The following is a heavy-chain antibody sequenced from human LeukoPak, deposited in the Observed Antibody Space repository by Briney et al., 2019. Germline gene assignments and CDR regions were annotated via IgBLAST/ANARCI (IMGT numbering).Heavy chain of an antibody. J-gene: IGHJ4*02. V-gene: IGHV4-61*08. D-gene: IGHD3-22*01. CDR2: T. CDR1: GGSLTDGDYY. Sequence: SETLSLTCTVSGGSLTDGDYYWGWVRQPPGTGLQWIATTYEGASLKSRVTISLDTSKNQFFLRLTSVTAADTAVYYCARVGYYDSSGYYDYWGQGTLVTVSS. CDR3: ARVGYYDSSGYYDY.